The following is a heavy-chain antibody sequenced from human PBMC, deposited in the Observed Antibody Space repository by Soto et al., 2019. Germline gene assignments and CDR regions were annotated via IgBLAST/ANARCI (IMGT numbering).Heavy chain of an antibody. J-gene: IGHJ5*02. CDR3: SKARSVDSRDWVDP. Sequence: PGGSLLLSCAASGFPFGTYAMSWVRQAPGQGLEWVSSISGSGDSTYYADSVKGRFTISRDNSKNTLYLQMNSLRAEDTAVYYCSKARSVDSRDWVDPWGQGNMVTVSS. CDR1: GFPFGTYA. V-gene: IGHV3-23*01. CDR2: ISGSGDST. D-gene: IGHD2-21*01.